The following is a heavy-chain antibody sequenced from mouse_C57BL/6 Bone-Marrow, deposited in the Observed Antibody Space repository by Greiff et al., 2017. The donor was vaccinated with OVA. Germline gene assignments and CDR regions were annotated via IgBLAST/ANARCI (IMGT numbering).Heavy chain of an antibody. Sequence: EVQLQQSGAELVRPGASVKLSCTASGFNIKDDYMHWVKERPEQGLEWIGWIDPENGDTEYASKLQGKATITADTSSKTVYLHLSSLTSEDTAVYYCTTYRYWGQGTTLTVSS. V-gene: IGHV14-4*01. CDR2: IDPENGDT. J-gene: IGHJ2*01. CDR1: GFNIKDDY. CDR3: TTYRY.